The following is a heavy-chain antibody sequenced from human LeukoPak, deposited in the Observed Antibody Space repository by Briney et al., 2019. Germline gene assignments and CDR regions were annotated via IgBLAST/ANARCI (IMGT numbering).Heavy chain of an antibody. D-gene: IGHD5-12*01. V-gene: IGHV4-39*01. J-gene: IGHJ4*02. Sequence: SETLSLTCTVSGGSISSSSYYWGWIRQPPGKGLEWIGRIYYSGSTYYNPSLKSRVTISVDTSKNQFSLKLSSVTAADTAVYYCARHDYVATKAFDYWGQGTLVTVSS. CDR3: ARHDYVATKAFDY. CDR2: IYYSGST. CDR1: GGSISSSSYY.